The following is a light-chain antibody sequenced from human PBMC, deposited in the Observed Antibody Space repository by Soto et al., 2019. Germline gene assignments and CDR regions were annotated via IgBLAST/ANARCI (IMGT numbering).Light chain of an antibody. CDR2: DVS. CDR1: SSDVGGYNS. V-gene: IGLV2-11*01. J-gene: IGLJ3*02. CDR3: CSYAGSYSWV. Sequence: QSVLTQPRSVSGSPGQSVTISCTGTSSDVGGYNSVSWYQQHPGKAPKFLIYDVSKRPSGVPDRFSGSKSGNTASLTISGLQAEDEADYYCCSYAGSYSWVFGGGTKLTVL.